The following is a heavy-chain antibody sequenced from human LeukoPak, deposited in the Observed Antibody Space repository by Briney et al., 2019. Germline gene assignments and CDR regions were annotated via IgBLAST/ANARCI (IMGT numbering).Heavy chain of an antibody. V-gene: IGHV1-3*03. CDR1: GYTFASYA. Sequence: ASVKVSCKASGYTFASYAMHWVRQAPGQRLEWMGWINAGNGNTKYSQEFQGRVTITRDTSASTAYMELSSLRSEDMAVYYCAREGLVVRDYYYYYMDVWGKGTTVTVSS. CDR2: INAGNGNT. CDR3: AREGLVVRDYYYYYMDV. D-gene: IGHD3-16*01. J-gene: IGHJ6*03.